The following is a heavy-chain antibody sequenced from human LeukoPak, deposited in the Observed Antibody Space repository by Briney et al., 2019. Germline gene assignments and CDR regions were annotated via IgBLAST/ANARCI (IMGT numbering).Heavy chain of an antibody. CDR3: ARETPRRGETRDGYR. V-gene: IGHV3-7*01. J-gene: IGHJ4*02. Sequence: PGGSLRLSCAASGFTFSASGMHWVRQAPGKGLECLANIKEDGSETYYADSVKGRFTISRDNPKNLLFLQINSLRVEDTAVYYCARETPRRGETRDGYRWGQGTVVTVSS. CDR1: GFTFSASG. D-gene: IGHD5-24*01. CDR2: IKEDGSET.